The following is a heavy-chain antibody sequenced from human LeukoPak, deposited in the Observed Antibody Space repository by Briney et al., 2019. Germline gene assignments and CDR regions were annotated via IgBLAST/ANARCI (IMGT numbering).Heavy chain of an antibody. Sequence: GWALRLSCETAGFTFSSYVMHWVRRTPGKGLVWVSRISHDGFISYADSVQGRFTISRDNAKNTLILQMNSLRAEDTAVYYCARDWVYKIDYWGRGTLVTVSS. CDR1: GFTFSSYV. CDR3: ARDWVYKIDY. J-gene: IGHJ4*02. CDR2: ISHDGFI. V-gene: IGHV3-74*01. D-gene: IGHD5-24*01.